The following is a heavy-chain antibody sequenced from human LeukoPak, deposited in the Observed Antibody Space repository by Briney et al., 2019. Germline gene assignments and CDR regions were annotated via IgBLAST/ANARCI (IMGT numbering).Heavy chain of an antibody. J-gene: IGHJ4*02. V-gene: IGHV1-2*02. D-gene: IGHD1-26*01. CDR2: INPNSGGT. Sequence: GASVKVSCKASGYTFTGYYMHWVRQAPGQGLEWMGWINPNSGGTNYAQKFQGRVTMTRDTSISTAYMELSSLRSEDTAVYYCAREDKWELLPGNFDYWGQGTLVTVSS. CDR3: AREDKWELLPGNFDY. CDR1: GYTFTGYY.